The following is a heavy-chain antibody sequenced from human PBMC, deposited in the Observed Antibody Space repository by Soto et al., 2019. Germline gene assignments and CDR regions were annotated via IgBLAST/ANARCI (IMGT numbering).Heavy chain of an antibody. Sequence: QVQLVQSGAEVKKPGSSVKVSCKASGGTFSSYAISWVRQAPGQGLEWMGGIIPIFGTANYAQKFQGRVTITADNSTSTDYMELSSLRSEDTAVYYCASEDSSSSGNSNFDYWGQGTLVTVSS. CDR1: GGTFSSYA. J-gene: IGHJ4*02. V-gene: IGHV1-69*06. CDR2: IIPIFGTA. D-gene: IGHD6-6*01. CDR3: ASEDSSSSGNSNFDY.